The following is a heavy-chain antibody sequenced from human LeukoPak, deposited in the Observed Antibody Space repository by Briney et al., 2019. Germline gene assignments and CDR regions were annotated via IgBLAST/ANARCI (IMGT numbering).Heavy chain of an antibody. J-gene: IGHJ4*02. CDR1: GGTFSSYA. D-gene: IGHD3-22*01. CDR3: ARGRLDSSGYHFDY. CDR2: MNPNSGNT. V-gene: IGHV1-8*02. Sequence: ASVKVSCKASGGTFSSYAINWVRQATGQGLEWMGWMNPNSGNTGYAQKFQGRVTMTRNTSISTAYMELSSLRSEDTAVYYCARGRLDSSGYHFDYWGQGTLVTVSS.